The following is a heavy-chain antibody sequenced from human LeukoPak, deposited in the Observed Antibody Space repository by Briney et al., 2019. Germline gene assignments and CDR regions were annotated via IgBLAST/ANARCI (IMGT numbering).Heavy chain of an antibody. J-gene: IGHJ4*02. D-gene: IGHD5-18*01. Sequence: GASVKVSCKASGYTFTICSISWVRQAPGQGLEWMGWINGYNGNTNYAQKLQGRVTMTTDTSTSTAYMELRSLSSDDTAVYYCAREGIYTAMVSYWGQGTLVTVSS. CDR2: INGYNGNT. CDR1: GYTFTICS. V-gene: IGHV1-18*01. CDR3: AREGIYTAMVSY.